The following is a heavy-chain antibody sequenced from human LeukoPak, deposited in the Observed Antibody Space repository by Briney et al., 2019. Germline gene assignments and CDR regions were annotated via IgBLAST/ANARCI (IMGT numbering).Heavy chain of an antibody. Sequence: PGGSLRLSCAASGFTFSSYGMHWVRQAPGKGLEWVAVISYDGSNKYYADSVKGRFTISRDNSKNTLYLQMNSLRAEDTAVYYCAETPVDYDPSGMDVWGQGTTVTVSS. CDR2: ISYDGSNK. D-gene: IGHD3-3*01. J-gene: IGHJ6*02. CDR3: AETPVDYDPSGMDV. CDR1: GFTFSSYG. V-gene: IGHV3-30*03.